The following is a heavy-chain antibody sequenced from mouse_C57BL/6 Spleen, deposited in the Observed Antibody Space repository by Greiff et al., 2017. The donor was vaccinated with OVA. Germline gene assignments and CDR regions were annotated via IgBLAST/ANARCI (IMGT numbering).Heavy chain of an antibody. CDR3: TRRMVTTYYAMDY. J-gene: IGHJ4*01. V-gene: IGHV1-15*01. CDR1: GYTFTDYE. CDR2: IDPETGGT. D-gene: IGHD2-2*01. Sequence: QVQLKQSGAELVRPGASVTLSCKASGYTFTDYEMHWVKQTPVHGLEWIGAIDPETGGTAYNQKFKGKAILTADKSSSTAYMELRSLTSEDSAVYYCTRRMVTTYYAMDYWGQGTSVTVSS.